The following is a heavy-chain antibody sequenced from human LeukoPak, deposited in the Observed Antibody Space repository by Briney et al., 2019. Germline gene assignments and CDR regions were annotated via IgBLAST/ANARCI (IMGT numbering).Heavy chain of an antibody. CDR3: ARTSHESVLYWSDP. Sequence: GASVKVSCEASGYTFTTYGIGWVRQAPGQGLEWMGWISGYNGNTNCAQKFQGRVTMTTDTSTSTAYMELRSLRSDDTAVYYCARTSHESVLYWSDPWGQGTLVNVSS. V-gene: IGHV1-18*01. CDR2: ISGYNGNT. D-gene: IGHD3-16*01. CDR1: GYTFTTYG. J-gene: IGHJ5*02.